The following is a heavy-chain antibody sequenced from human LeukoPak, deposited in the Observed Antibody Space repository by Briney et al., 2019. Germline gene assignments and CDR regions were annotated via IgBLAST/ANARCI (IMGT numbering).Heavy chain of an antibody. D-gene: IGHD6-13*01. CDR1: GFTFSSYG. Sequence: GGSLRLSCAASGFTFSSYGMHWVRQAPGKGLEWVAVIWYDGSNKYYADSVEGRFTISRDNSKNTLYLQMNSLRAEDTAVYYCARSYSSSWYYFDYWGQGTLVTVSS. CDR3: ARSYSSSWYYFDY. CDR2: IWYDGSNK. V-gene: IGHV3-33*01. J-gene: IGHJ4*02.